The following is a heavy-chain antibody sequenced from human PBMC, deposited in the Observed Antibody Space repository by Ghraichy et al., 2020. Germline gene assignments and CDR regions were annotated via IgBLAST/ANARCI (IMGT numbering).Heavy chain of an antibody. CDR3: VRDLERFGVREY. D-gene: IGHD3-10*01. CDR1: GFTFSSYD. Sequence: AGSLRLSCAASGFTFSSYDMNWVRQAPGKGLEWVSYISSGSSPRHYADSVKGRFTVSRDNAKNSLYLQMNSLRDEDTAVYYCVRDLERFGVREYWGQGTLVTVSS. J-gene: IGHJ4*02. CDR2: ISSGSSPR. V-gene: IGHV3-48*02.